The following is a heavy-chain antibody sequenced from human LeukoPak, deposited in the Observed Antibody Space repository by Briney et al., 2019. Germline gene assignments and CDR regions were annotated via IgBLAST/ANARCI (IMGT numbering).Heavy chain of an antibody. Sequence: GGSLRLSCAASGFTVSTTYMSWVRQAPGKGLEWVSLIYSGGTIYSADSVKGRFTISRDNSKNTLYLQMDSLRAEDTAFYYCARGMEQQLAFDSWGQGTLVTVSS. CDR1: GFTVSTTY. V-gene: IGHV3-53*01. CDR2: IYSGGTI. J-gene: IGHJ4*02. CDR3: ARGMEQQLAFDS. D-gene: IGHD6-13*01.